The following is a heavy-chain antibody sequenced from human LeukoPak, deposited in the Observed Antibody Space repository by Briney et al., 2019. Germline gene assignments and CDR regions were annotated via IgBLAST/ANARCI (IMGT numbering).Heavy chain of an antibody. V-gene: IGHV4-30-4*01. CDR1: GGSISSGDYY. CDR2: IYYSGST. D-gene: IGHD3-10*01. J-gene: IGHJ4*02. CDR3: ASSSQGLLWFGELSRFDY. Sequence: PSETLSLTCTVSGGSISSGDYYWSWIRQPPGKGLEWIGYIYYSGSTYYNPSLKSRVTISVDTSKNQFSLKLSSVTAADTAVYYCASSSQGLLWFGELSRFDYWGQGTLVTVSS.